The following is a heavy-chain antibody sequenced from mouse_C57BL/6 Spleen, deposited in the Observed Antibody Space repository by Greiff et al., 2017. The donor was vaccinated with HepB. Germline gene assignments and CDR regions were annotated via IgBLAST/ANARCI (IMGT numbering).Heavy chain of an antibody. V-gene: IGHV1-63*01. CDR1: GYTFTNYW. D-gene: IGHD2-4*01. J-gene: IGHJ4*01. CDR3: ARLIYYDYDGYAMDY. Sequence: VQLQQSGAELVRPGTSVKMSCKASGYTFTNYWIGWVKQRPGHGLEWIGEIYPGGGYTNYTEKFKGKATMTADKSSSAAYMQFSNLTSEDSAIYYCARLIYYDYDGYAMDYWGQGTSVTVSS. CDR2: IYPGGGYT.